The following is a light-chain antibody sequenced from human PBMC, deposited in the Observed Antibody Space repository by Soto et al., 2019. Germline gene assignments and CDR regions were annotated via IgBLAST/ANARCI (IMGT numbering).Light chain of an antibody. Sequence: DIQITQSPSSLSASVGDTVSISCRASQNINRHLNWYQQKPGRAPKLLIYTTSTLHHGVPSRFSGSASGTYFTLTISSLQPEDFATYYCQQSDLTPPTFGGGTKVEIK. CDR3: QQSDLTPPT. CDR2: TTS. J-gene: IGKJ4*01. CDR1: QNINRH. V-gene: IGKV1-39*01.